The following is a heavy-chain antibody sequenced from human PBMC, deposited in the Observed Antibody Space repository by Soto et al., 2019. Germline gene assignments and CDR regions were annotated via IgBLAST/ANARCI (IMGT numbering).Heavy chain of an antibody. CDR2: IYYSGST. CDR3: ARSLLLLWFGELSSYYYYGMDV. J-gene: IGHJ6*02. CDR1: GGSIISSSYY. V-gene: IGHV4-39*01. D-gene: IGHD3-10*01. Sequence: SETLSLTCTVSGGSIISSSYYWGWIRQPPGKGLEWIGSIYYSGSTYYNPSLKSRVTISVDTSKNQFSLKLSSVTAADTAVYYCARSLLLLWFGELSSYYYYGMDVWGQGTTVTVSS.